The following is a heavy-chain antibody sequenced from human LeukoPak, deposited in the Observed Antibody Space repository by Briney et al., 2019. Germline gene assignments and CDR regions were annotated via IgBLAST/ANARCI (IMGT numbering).Heavy chain of an antibody. V-gene: IGHV3-64D*06. CDR2: ISSNGGST. CDR1: GFTFSSYW. CDR3: VKDLRFLEWLLPEDV. D-gene: IGHD3-3*01. J-gene: IGHJ6*02. Sequence: PGGSLRLSCAASGFTFSSYWMSWVRQAPGKGLEYVSAISSNGGSTYYADSVKGRFTISRDNSKNTLYLQMSSLRAEDTAMYYCVKDLRFLEWLLPEDVWGQGTTVTVSS.